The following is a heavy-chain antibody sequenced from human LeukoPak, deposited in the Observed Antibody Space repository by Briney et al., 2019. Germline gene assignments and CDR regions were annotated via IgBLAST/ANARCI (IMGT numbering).Heavy chain of an antibody. D-gene: IGHD2-2*01. J-gene: IGHJ5*02. CDR2: ISGSGGST. V-gene: IGHV3-23*01. CDR3: AGSWDIVVVPTAMPCWFDP. Sequence: GGSLRLSCAASGFTFSSYAMSWVRQAPGKGLEWVSAISGSGGSTYYADSVKGRFTISRDNSKNTLYLQMNSLRAEDTAVYYCAGSWDIVVVPTAMPCWFDPWGQGTLVTVSS. CDR1: GFTFSSYA.